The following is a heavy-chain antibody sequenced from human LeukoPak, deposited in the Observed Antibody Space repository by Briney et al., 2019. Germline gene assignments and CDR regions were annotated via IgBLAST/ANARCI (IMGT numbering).Heavy chain of an antibody. V-gene: IGHV4-4*02. Sequence: KPSETLSLTCAVSGGSISSSHLWSLVRQSPGKGLEVIGEIYHSGRTNYNPALESRFSISVDKSKNQFSQQLSSVTAADTAVYYCASKNYDSSWFYGMDVWGQGTTVTVSS. D-gene: IGHD3-22*01. CDR2: IYHSGRT. CDR3: ASKNYDSSWFYGMDV. CDR1: GGSISSSHL. J-gene: IGHJ6*02.